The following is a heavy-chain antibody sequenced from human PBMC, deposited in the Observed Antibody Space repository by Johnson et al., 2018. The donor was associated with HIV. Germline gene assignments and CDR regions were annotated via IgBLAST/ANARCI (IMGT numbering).Heavy chain of an antibody. Sequence: QVQLVESGGGLVQPGGSLRLSCAASGFTFSSYAMSWVRQAPGKGLEWVAVISYDGLNENYPDSVKGRFTISRDNSKNTLYLQVNSLRPEDTAVFYCARALTGSYSRDAFDIWGQGTMVSVSS. V-gene: IGHV3-30*04. D-gene: IGHD1-26*01. CDR1: GFTFSSYA. CDR2: ISYDGLNE. J-gene: IGHJ3*02. CDR3: ARALTGSYSRDAFDI.